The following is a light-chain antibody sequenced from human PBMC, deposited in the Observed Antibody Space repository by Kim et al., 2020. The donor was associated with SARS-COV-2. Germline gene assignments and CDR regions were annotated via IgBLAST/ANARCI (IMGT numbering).Light chain of an antibody. CDR2: GAT. V-gene: IGKV3-20*01. CDR3: QQYGSSPWT. J-gene: IGKJ1*01. Sequence: SPGGGATPSCGAHQLVSSSYLAWYQQTPGEAPRLLNYGATSRAAVIPGRCSGGGSGTDFTLTISRLEPEDFAVYYCQQYGSSPWTFGQGTKVDIK. CDR1: QLVSSSY.